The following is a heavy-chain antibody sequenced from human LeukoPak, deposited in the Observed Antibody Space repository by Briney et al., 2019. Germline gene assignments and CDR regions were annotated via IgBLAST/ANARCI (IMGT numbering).Heavy chain of an antibody. Sequence: GGSLRLSCAASGFTFSSYAMHWVRQAPGKGLEWVAVIPYDGSNKYYADSVKGRFTISRDNSKNTLYLQMNSLRAEDTAVYYCARGGALDYWGQGTLVTVSS. V-gene: IGHV3-30-3*01. J-gene: IGHJ4*02. CDR2: IPYDGSNK. CDR3: ARGGALDY. CDR1: GFTFSSYA.